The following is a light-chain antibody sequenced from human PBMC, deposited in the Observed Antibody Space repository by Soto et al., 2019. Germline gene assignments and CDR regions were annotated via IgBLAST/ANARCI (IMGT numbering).Light chain of an antibody. CDR2: DVS. Sequence: QSSLTHPRSVSGSPGQSVTISCTGTSSDVGGYNYVSWYQQHPGKSPKLMIYDVSKRPSGVPDRFSGSKSGNTASLPISGLQAEDEADNFCCSYAGIYPPHYVFGTGTKVTVL. CDR1: SSDVGGYNY. J-gene: IGLJ1*01. CDR3: CSYAGIYPPHYV. V-gene: IGLV2-11*01.